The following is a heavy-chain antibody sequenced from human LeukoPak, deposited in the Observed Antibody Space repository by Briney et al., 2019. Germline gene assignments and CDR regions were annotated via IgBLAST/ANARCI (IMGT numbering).Heavy chain of an antibody. CDR3: AKTSSGTGGYSYGS. D-gene: IGHD5-18*01. J-gene: IGHJ4*02. CDR2: IWYDGSNK. V-gene: IGHV3-33*06. CDR1: GFTFSSYG. Sequence: PGGSLRLSCAASGFTFSSYGMHWVRQAPGKGLEWVAVIWYDGSNKYYADSVKGRFTISRDNSKNTLYLQMNSLRAEDTAVYYCAKTSSGTGGYSYGSWGQGTLVTVSS.